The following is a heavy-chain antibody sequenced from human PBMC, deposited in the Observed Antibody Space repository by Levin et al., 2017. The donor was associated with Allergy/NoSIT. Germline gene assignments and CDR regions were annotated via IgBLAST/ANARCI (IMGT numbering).Heavy chain of an antibody. Sequence: GGSLRLSCAASGFTFSSYWMSWVRQAPGRGLEWVANIKYDGSEKYYVDAVKGRFTISRDNAKNSLYLQMNSLRAEDAAVYYCASDPTYSGSIWGQGTLVTVSS. V-gene: IGHV3-7*01. D-gene: IGHD6-6*01. CDR3: ASDPTYSGSI. J-gene: IGHJ4*02. CDR1: GFTFSSYW. CDR2: IKYDGSEK.